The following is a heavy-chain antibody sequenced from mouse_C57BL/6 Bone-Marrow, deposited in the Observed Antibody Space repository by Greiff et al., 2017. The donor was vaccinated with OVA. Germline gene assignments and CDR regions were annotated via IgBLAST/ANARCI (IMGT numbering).Heavy chain of an antibody. D-gene: IGHD2-3*01. J-gene: IGHJ3*01. CDR3: ARRGRDGYYAFAY. CDR2: ISSGGSYT. Sequence: EVQRVESGGDLVKPGGSLKLSCAASGFTFSSYGMSWVRQTPDKRLAWVATISSGGSYTYYPDSVKGRFTISRDNAKNTLYLQMSSLKSEDTAMYYCARRGRDGYYAFAYWGQGTLVTVSA. V-gene: IGHV5-6*01. CDR1: GFTFSSYG.